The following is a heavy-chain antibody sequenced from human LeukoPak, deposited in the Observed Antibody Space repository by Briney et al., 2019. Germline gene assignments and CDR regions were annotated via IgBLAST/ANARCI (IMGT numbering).Heavy chain of an antibody. CDR1: GFTFDDYG. Sequence: GGSLRLSCAASGFTFDDYGMSWVRQAPGKGLEWVSGINWNGGSTDYAGSVKGRFTISRDNAKNSLYLQMNSLRAEDTALYYCAREQTDPYDFWSGYRIYYFDYWGQGTLVTVSS. CDR3: AREQTDPYDFWSGYRIYYFDY. J-gene: IGHJ4*02. V-gene: IGHV3-20*04. D-gene: IGHD3-3*01. CDR2: INWNGGST.